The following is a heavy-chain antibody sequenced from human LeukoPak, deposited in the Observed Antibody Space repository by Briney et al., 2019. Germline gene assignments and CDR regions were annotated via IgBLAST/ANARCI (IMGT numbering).Heavy chain of an antibody. CDR3: ARGYEGSGSYETTGGFDP. CDR1: GGSFSGYY. Sequence: SQTLSLTSALDGGSFSGYYWSWTRPPPGKGREWIGEIKHNGSTNYNPSLKSRVPISVDTSKNQFSLKLSSVTAADTAVYYCARGYEGSGSYETTGGFDPWGQGTLVTVSS. D-gene: IGHD1-26*01. CDR2: IKHNGST. V-gene: IGHV4-34*01. J-gene: IGHJ5*02.